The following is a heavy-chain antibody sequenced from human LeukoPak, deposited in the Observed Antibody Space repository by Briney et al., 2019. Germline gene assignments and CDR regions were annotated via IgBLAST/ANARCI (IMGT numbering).Heavy chain of an antibody. Sequence: GASVKVSCKVSGYTLTELSMHWVRQAPGKGLEWMGGFDPEDGETIYAQKFQGRVTMTEDTSTDTAYMELSSLRSEDTAVYYCSTHGGMRFNYYDSSGYLYFDYWGQGTLVTVSS. J-gene: IGHJ4*02. CDR2: FDPEDGET. D-gene: IGHD3-22*01. CDR3: STHGGMRFNYYDSSGYLYFDY. V-gene: IGHV1-24*01. CDR1: GYTLTELS.